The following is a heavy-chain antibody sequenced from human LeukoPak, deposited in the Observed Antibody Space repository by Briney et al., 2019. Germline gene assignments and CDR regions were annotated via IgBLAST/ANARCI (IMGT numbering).Heavy chain of an antibody. CDR1: GFTFDNFA. D-gene: IGHD3-10*01. Sequence: PGRSLRLSCAASGFTFDNFAMHWVRQAPGKGLEWVSGITWNSRVKTYTPSVKGRFTISRDNAKNSLDLQMNSLRAEDTAVYYCAKAASSYGSGSYSFFDYWGQGTLVTVSS. CDR3: AKAASSYGSGSYSFFDY. V-gene: IGHV3-9*01. CDR2: ITWNSRVK. J-gene: IGHJ4*02.